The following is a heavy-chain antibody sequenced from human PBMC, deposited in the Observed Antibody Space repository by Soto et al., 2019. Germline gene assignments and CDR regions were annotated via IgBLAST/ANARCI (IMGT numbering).Heavy chain of an antibody. CDR1: GGSISSGAYF. D-gene: IGHD2-2*01. CDR2: IYYRGST. V-gene: IGHV4-31*03. CDR3: ASAEGYSSSWGVFDP. Sequence: QVQLQESGPGLVKPSQTLSLTCTVSGGSISSGAYFWSWIRQHPGRGLEWIGYIYYRGSTYYNPSLKSRLSISVDTSKNQFSLNLTSVTAADTAMYYCASAEGYSSSWGVFDPWGQGILVTVSS. J-gene: IGHJ5*02.